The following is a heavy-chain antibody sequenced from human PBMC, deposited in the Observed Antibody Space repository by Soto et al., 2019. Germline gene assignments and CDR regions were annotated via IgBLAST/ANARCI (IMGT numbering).Heavy chain of an antibody. CDR1: GFTFSNAW. Sequence: GGSLRLSCAASGFTFSNAWMSWVRQAPGKGLVWVGRIKSKTDGGTTDYAAPVKGRFTISRDDSKNTLYLQMNSLKTEDTAVYYCTTSLDSRTGDPDYWGQGTLVTVSS. D-gene: IGHD7-27*01. J-gene: IGHJ4*02. CDR2: IKSKTDGGTT. CDR3: TTSLDSRTGDPDY. V-gene: IGHV3-15*01.